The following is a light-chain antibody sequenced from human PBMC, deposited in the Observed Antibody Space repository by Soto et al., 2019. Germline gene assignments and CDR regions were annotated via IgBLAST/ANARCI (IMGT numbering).Light chain of an antibody. V-gene: IGKV3-11*01. CDR3: QQRSNWPPLLS. CDR1: QSVGSY. J-gene: IGKJ3*01. CDR2: DAS. Sequence: EVVLTQSPATLSLSPGERATLSCRASQSVGSYLAWYQQKPGQAPRLLIYDASNRATGIPARFSGSGSGTDFTLTISSLEPEDFAVYYCQQRSNWPPLLSFGTGTKVDI.